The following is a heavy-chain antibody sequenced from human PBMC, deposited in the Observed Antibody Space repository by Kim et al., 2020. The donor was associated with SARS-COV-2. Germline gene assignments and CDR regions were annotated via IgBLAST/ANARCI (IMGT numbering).Heavy chain of an antibody. CDR1: GFSFSRYA. V-gene: IGHV3-30-3*01. CDR3: ARAPITFAVYFDY. J-gene: IGHJ4*02. D-gene: IGHD3-16*01. Sequence: GGSLRLSCVASGFSFSRYAIHWVRQAPGRGLEWVTVVSDDGSRRYYADSVKGRFTISRDNSQNRLFLQMNSLRTEDTAVYYCARAPITFAVYFDYWGQGT. CDR2: VSDDGSRR.